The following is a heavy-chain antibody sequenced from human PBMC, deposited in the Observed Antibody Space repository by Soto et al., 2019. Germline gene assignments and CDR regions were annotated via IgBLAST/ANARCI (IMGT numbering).Heavy chain of an antibody. V-gene: IGHV1-3*01. J-gene: IGHJ5*02. CDR2: INAGNGNT. D-gene: IGHD6-13*01. CDR3: AGRYSSSWYWFDP. CDR1: GYTFTSYA. Sequence: VASVKVSCKASGYTFTSYAMHWVRQSPGQRLEWMGWINAGNGNTKYSQKFQGRVTITRDTSASTAYMELSSLRSEDTAVYYCAGRYSSSWYWFDPWGQGTLVTSPQ.